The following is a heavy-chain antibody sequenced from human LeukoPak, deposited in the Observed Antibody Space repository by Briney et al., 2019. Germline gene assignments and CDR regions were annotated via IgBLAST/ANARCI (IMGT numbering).Heavy chain of an antibody. Sequence: GGSLRLSCAVSGFTFTDYWMNWVRQAPGKGLEWVASIRQDGVEKSYVDSVKGRFTISRDNTKNSLYLQMSSLRAEDTAVYYCARDGTAPGLYFDLWGQGTLVTVSS. D-gene: IGHD6-13*01. CDR1: GFTFTDYW. CDR2: IRQDGVEK. J-gene: IGHJ4*01. V-gene: IGHV3-7*01. CDR3: ARDGTAPGLYFDL.